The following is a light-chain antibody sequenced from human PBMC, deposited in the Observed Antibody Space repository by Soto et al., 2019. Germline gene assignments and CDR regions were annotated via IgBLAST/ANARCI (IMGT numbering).Light chain of an antibody. J-gene: IGLJ1*01. Sequence: QSALTQPASVSGSPGQSITISCTGTSSDVGGYNYVSWYQQHPGKAPKLMIYEVSNRPSGVSNRFSGSKSGTTDSLTISGLQAEDEADYYCSSYTSSSTLVFGTGTKVTVL. CDR1: SSDVGGYNY. CDR2: EVS. CDR3: SSYTSSSTLV. V-gene: IGLV2-14*01.